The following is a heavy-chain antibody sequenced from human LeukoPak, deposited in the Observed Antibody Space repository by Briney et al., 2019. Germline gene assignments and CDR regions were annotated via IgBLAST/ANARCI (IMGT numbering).Heavy chain of an antibody. CDR2: IRGKAYGATT. Sequence: PGRSLRLSCTPSGFTFGDYAMTWVRQAPGKGLEWLGFIRGKAYGATTEYAASVKGRFTIARDDSKSIAYLQMNSLKTEDTAVYYCTRDRSPTRRDGYYWGQGTLVTISS. J-gene: IGHJ4*02. D-gene: IGHD5-24*01. CDR1: GFTFGDYA. V-gene: IGHV3-49*04. CDR3: TRDRSPTRRDGYY.